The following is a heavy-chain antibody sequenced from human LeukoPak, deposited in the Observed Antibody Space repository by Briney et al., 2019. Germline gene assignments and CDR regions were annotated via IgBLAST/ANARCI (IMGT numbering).Heavy chain of an antibody. V-gene: IGHV4-39*01. CDR1: GGSISSSSYY. CDR2: IYYSGST. J-gene: IGHJ4*02. CDR3: ARQSGSSSGLDY. Sequence: PSETLSLTCTVSGGSISSSSYYWGWIRQPPGKGLEWIGSIYYSGSTYYNPSLKSRVTISVDTSKNQFSLKLSSVTAADTAVYYCARQSGSSSGLDYWGQGTLVTVSS. D-gene: IGHD6-6*01.